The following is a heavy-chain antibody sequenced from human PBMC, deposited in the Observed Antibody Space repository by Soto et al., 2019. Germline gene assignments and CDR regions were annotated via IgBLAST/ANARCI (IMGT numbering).Heavy chain of an antibody. D-gene: IGHD3-3*01. J-gene: IGHJ6*02. CDR1: EGSISRYY. CDR3: AREYYDFWSVTYSYYGLDV. Sequence: PSETLSLSCTVSEGSISRYYWCWIRQAPGRGLEWIGNIFSSGSTNYNPSLKSRVAISVDTSKNQVSLKLNAVTTADTAVYYCAREYYDFWSVTYSYYGLDVWGQVTTVTVS. V-gene: IGHV4-59*01. CDR2: IFSSGST.